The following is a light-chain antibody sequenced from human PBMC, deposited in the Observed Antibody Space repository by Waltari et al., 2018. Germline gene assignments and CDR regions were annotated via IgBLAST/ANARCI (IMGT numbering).Light chain of an antibody. Sequence: QAGLTLPPSLSKGLGQTTTITCTWNSDNVDYLGAAWLQPHQGHPPKLLFYRNNVRPSGISWRFSASRSGNTASLTITGLQPEDEADYFCATWDRRLNMLLFGGWTKRTVL. CDR2: RNN. CDR3: ATWDRRLNMLL. J-gene: IGLJ3*02. V-gene: IGLV10-54*04. CDR1: SDNVDYLG.